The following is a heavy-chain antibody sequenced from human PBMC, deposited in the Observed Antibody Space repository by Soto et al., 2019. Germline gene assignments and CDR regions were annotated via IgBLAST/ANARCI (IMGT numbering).Heavy chain of an antibody. Sequence: TLSLTCTVSGGSISSGGYYWSWIRQHPGKGLEWIGYIYYSGSTYYNPSLKSRVTISVDTSKNQFSLKLSSVTAADTAVYYCARGSYDYVWGSPTAAFDIWGQGTMVTVSS. J-gene: IGHJ3*02. D-gene: IGHD3-16*01. CDR1: GGSISSGGYY. CDR2: IYYSGST. V-gene: IGHV4-31*03. CDR3: ARGSYDYVWGSPTAAFDI.